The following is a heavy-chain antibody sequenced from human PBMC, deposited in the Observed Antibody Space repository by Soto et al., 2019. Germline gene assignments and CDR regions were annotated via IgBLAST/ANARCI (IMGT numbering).Heavy chain of an antibody. D-gene: IGHD1-7*01. J-gene: IGHJ5*02. Sequence: SETLSLTCTVSSGSISSSSYYWGWIRQPPGKGLEWIGSIYYSGSTYYNPSLKSRVTISVDTSKNQFSLKLNSVTAADTAVYYCARHHDWNYASWFDPWGQGTLVTVSS. CDR3: ARHHDWNYASWFDP. V-gene: IGHV4-39*01. CDR2: IYYSGST. CDR1: SGSISSSSYY.